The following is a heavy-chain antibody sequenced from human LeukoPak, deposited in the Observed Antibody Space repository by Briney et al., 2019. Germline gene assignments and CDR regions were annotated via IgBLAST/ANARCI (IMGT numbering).Heavy chain of an antibody. J-gene: IGHJ4*02. CDR2: MSYDGSNK. D-gene: IGHD2-2*01. CDR1: GFTFSSYA. Sequence: PGGSLRLSCAASGFTFSSYAMHWVRQAPGKGLEWVAVMSYDGSNKYYADSVKGRFTISRDNSKNTLYLQMNSLRAEDTAVYYCARDLYCSSTSCYPLYYFDYWGQGTLVTVSS. CDR3: ARDLYCSSTSCYPLYYFDY. V-gene: IGHV3-30-3*01.